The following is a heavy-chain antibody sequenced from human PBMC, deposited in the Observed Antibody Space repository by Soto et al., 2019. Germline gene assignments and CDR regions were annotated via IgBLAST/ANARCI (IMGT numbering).Heavy chain of an antibody. CDR1: GGSISSGVYY. J-gene: IGHJ2*01. V-gene: IGHV4-30-4*01. CDR3: AREIIPLTTDWYFDL. Sequence: QVQLQESGPGLVKPSQTLSLTCTVSGGSISSGVYYWSWIRQPPGKGLEWIGYIFDSGSTYYNPSLKSRVTISVDTSKNQSSLRLSSVTAADTAVYYCAREIIPLTTDWYFDLWGRGTLVTVSS. D-gene: IGHD4-17*01. CDR2: IFDSGST.